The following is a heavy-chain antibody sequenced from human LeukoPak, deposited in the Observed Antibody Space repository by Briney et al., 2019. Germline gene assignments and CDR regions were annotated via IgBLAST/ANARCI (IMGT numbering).Heavy chain of an antibody. CDR3: ARVTQAYYYDSSGSPFDY. Sequence: ASVKVSCKASGYTFTSYAMHWVRQAPGQRLEWMGWINAGNGNTKYSQKFQGRVTITRDTSASTAYMELSSLRSEDTAVYYCARVTQAYYYDSSGSPFDYWGQGTLVTVSS. CDR2: INAGNGNT. J-gene: IGHJ4*02. D-gene: IGHD3-22*01. CDR1: GYTFTSYA. V-gene: IGHV1-3*01.